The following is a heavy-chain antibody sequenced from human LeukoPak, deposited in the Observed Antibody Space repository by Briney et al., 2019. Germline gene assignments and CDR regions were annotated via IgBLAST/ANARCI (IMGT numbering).Heavy chain of an antibody. D-gene: IGHD1-26*01. CDR1: GGTFSSYA. CDR3: ASIRSGSYRNFDY. Sequence: SVKVSCKASGGTFSSYAISWVRQAPGQGLEWMGGIIPIFGTANYAQKFQGRVTITADESTSTAYVELSSLRSEDTAVYYCASIRSGSYRNFDYWGQGTLVTVSS. J-gene: IGHJ4*02. CDR2: IIPIFGTA. V-gene: IGHV1-69*13.